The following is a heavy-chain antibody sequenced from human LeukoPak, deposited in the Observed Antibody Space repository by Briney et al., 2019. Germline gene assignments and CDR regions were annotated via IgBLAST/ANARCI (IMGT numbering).Heavy chain of an antibody. CDR2: IYPGDSDT. Sequence: AGESLKISCKGSGYSFTSYWIGWVRQMPGKGLEWMGIIYPGDSDTRYSPSFQGQVTISADKSISTAYLQWSSLEASDTAMYYCARDWQQLGNDAFDIWGQGTMVTVSS. CDR1: GYSFTSYW. D-gene: IGHD6-13*01. CDR3: ARDWQQLGNDAFDI. J-gene: IGHJ3*02. V-gene: IGHV5-51*01.